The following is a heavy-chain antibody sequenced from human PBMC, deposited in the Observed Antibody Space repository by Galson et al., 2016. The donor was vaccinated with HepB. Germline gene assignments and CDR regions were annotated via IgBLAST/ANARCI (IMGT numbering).Heavy chain of an antibody. CDR3: ARGSDVYGDYLEGRVWFDP. CDR1: GGSINGYY. CDR2: IYYSGST. J-gene: IGHJ5*02. V-gene: IGHV4-59*06. D-gene: IGHD4-17*01. Sequence: SETLSLTCKVSGGSINGYYWGWIRQPPGKTLEWISYIYYSGSTYYNPSLKSRVSISVDTSKDQFSLKLNSVTAADTAVYYCARGSDVYGDYLEGRVWFDPWGQGTLVTVSS.